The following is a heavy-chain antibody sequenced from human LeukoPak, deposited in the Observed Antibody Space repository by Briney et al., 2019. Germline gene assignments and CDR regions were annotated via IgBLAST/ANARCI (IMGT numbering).Heavy chain of an antibody. Sequence: ASVKVSCKASGGTFSSYAISRVRQAPGQGLEWMGGIIPIFGTANYAQKFQGRVTITADESTSTAYMELSSLRSEDTAVYYCARERADNAFDIWGQGTMVTVSS. CDR2: IIPIFGTA. CDR1: GGTFSSYA. J-gene: IGHJ3*02. CDR3: ARERADNAFDI. D-gene: IGHD2-15*01. V-gene: IGHV1-69*01.